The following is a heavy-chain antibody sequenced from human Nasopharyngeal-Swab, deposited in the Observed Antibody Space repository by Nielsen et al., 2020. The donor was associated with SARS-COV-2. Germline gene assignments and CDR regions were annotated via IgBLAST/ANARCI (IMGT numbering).Heavy chain of an antibody. CDR2: TSYEGSKK. Sequence: GESLKISCTASGFSFNNYGMHWVRQAPGKGLEWVAVTSYEGSKKKYAEFVEGRFTISRDYSKNTLFLQMNSLRPEDTAMYYCAKANSLFWFGQFKNDGFDIWGRGTLVAVSS. J-gene: IGHJ3*02. D-gene: IGHD3-10*01. CDR3: AKANSLFWFGQFKNDGFDI. V-gene: IGHV3-30*18. CDR1: GFSFNNYG.